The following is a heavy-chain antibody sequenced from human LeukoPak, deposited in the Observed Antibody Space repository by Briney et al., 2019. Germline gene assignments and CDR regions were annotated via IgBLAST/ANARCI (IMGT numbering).Heavy chain of an antibody. CDR1: GFTFSSYA. D-gene: IGHD3-3*01. CDR3: ARGRFLEWLLLIYYYYGMDV. CDR2: ISYDGSNK. J-gene: IGHJ6*02. Sequence: PGRSLRLSCAASGFTFSSYAMHWVRQAPGKGLEWVAVISYDGSNKYYADSVKGRFTISRDNSKNTLYLQMNSLRAEDTAVYYCARGRFLEWLLLIYYYYGMDVWGQGTTVTVSS. V-gene: IGHV3-30*04.